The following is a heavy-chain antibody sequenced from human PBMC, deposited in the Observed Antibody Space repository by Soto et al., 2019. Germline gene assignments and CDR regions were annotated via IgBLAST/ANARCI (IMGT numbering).Heavy chain of an antibody. D-gene: IGHD3-3*01. CDR3: ARGLEWPNYMDV. V-gene: IGHV3-21*01. J-gene: IGHJ6*03. Sequence: GGSLRLSCAASGFTFSSYSMNWVRQAPGKGLEWVSSISSSSSYINYADSLQGRFTISRDNARNSLYLQMNSLRAEDTAVYYCARGLEWPNYMDVWGKGTTVTVSS. CDR1: GFTFSSYS. CDR2: ISSSSSYI.